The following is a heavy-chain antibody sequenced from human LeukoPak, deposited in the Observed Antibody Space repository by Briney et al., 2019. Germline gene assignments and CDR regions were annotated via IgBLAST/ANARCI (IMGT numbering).Heavy chain of an antibody. Sequence: PGESLKISCKGSGYSFTSYWIGWVRQMPGKGLEWMGIIYPGDSDTRYSPSFQGQVTISADKSISTAYLQWSSLKASDTAMYYCARLNQYNWNDVGDYFDYWGQGTLVTVSS. CDR1: GYSFTSYW. CDR3: ARLNQYNWNDVGDYFDY. CDR2: IYPGDSDT. J-gene: IGHJ4*02. V-gene: IGHV5-51*01. D-gene: IGHD1-20*01.